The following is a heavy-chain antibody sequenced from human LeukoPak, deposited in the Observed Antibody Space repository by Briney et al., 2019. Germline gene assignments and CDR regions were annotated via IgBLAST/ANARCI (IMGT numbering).Heavy chain of an antibody. J-gene: IGHJ4*02. CDR1: GFTVSSNY. V-gene: IGHV3-53*01. D-gene: IGHD5-18*01. CDR2: IYSGGST. Sequence: GGSLRLSCAASGFTVSSNYMSWVRQAPGKGLEWVSVIYSGGSTYYADSVKGRFTISRDNSKNTLYLQMNSLRAEDTAVYYCARGGYSYGSNIGPFDYWGQGTLVTVSS. CDR3: ARGGYSYGSNIGPFDY.